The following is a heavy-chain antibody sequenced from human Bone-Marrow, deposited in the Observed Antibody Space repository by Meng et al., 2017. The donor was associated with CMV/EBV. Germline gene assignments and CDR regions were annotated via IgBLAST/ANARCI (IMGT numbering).Heavy chain of an antibody. CDR1: GFTVSSNY. CDR3: TTDFQATI. CDR2: IKSKTDGGTT. V-gene: IGHV3-15*01. J-gene: IGHJ3*02. Sequence: GESLKISCAASGFTVSSNYMSWVRQAPGKGLEWVGRIKSKTDGGTTDYAAPVKGRFTISRDDSKNTLYLQMNSLKTEDTVVYYCTTDFQATIWGQGTMVTVSS.